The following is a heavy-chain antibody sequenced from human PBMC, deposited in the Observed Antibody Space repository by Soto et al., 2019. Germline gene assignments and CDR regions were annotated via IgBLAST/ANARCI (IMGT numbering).Heavy chain of an antibody. CDR1: GGTFSSYT. CDR3: AREGLGMVQGLPPYYYYMDV. V-gene: IGHV1-69*04. CDR2: IIPILGIA. J-gene: IGHJ6*03. D-gene: IGHD3-10*01. Sequence: SVKVSCKASGGTFSSYTISWVRQAPGQGLEWMGRIIPILGIANYAQKFQGRVTITADKSTSTAYMELSSLRSEDTAVYYCAREGLGMVQGLPPYYYYMDVWGKGTTVTVSS.